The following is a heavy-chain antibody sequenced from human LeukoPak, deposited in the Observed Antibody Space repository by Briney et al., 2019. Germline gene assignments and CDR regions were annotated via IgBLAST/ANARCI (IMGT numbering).Heavy chain of an antibody. V-gene: IGHV4-59*01. CDR2: IYYSGST. Sequence: PSETLSLTCTVSGGSISSYYWSWIRQPPRKGLEWIGYIYYSGSTNCNPSLKSRVTISVDTSKNQFSLKLSSVSAADTAVYYCARVRGTAREYYYYGMDVWGQGTTVTVSS. CDR1: GGSISSYY. CDR3: ARVRGTAREYYYYGMDV. J-gene: IGHJ6*02. D-gene: IGHD6-6*01.